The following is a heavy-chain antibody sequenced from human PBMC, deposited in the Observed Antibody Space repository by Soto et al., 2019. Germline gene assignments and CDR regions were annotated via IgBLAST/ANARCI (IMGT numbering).Heavy chain of an antibody. D-gene: IGHD6-6*01. Sequence: GESLKISCKGSGYSFTNYWICLGRQMPGTSLEWMGSMFPGDSDTKYSPSFQGRVIISADRSISTAYLKWRSLKASDTAIYYCARRGRPYSGSGYYYGVDVWGQGTTVTVSS. V-gene: IGHV5-51*01. CDR1: GYSFTNYW. CDR2: MFPGDSDT. CDR3: ARRGRPYSGSGYYYGVDV. J-gene: IGHJ6*02.